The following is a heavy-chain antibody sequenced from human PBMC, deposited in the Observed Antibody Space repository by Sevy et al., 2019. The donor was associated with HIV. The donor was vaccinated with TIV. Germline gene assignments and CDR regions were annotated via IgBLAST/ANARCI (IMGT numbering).Heavy chain of an antibody. V-gene: IGHV3-7*01. D-gene: IGHD1-1*01. J-gene: IGHJ3*02. CDR3: ARAGGWCNFSHSHQILDI. Sequence: GGSLRLSCAASEFIFTGYWMNWVRQAPGKGLEWVANIDQDGSDKRYVDSVRGRFTISRDNANNFLYLQISSMRADDTAVYYCARAGGWCNFSHSHQILDIWGHGTKVTASS. CDR2: IDQDGSDK. CDR1: EFIFTGYW.